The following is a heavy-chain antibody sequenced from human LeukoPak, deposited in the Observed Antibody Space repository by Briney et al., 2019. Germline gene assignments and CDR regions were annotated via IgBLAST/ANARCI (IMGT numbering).Heavy chain of an antibody. V-gene: IGHV4-59*01. CDR1: GGSINTYY. CDR2: IYYSGST. Sequence: PSETLSLTCSVSGGSINTYYWSWIRQPPGKGLEWIGYIYYSGSTNYNPSLKSRATISVDTSKNQFSLRLNSVTAADTAVYYCARAGAGGGDFDYWGQGTLVTVSS. D-gene: IGHD2-21*01. J-gene: IGHJ4*02. CDR3: ARAGAGGGDFDY.